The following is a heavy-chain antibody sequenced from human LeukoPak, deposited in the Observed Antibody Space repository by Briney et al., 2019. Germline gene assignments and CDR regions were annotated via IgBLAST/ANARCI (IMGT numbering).Heavy chain of an antibody. D-gene: IGHD5-18*01. J-gene: IGHJ6*02. V-gene: IGHV3-30*09. CDR3: ARVIQPTGRYNYGMDV. CDR1: GFTFSSYA. CDR2: ISYDGSNK. Sequence: RSPRLSCAASGFTFSSYAMHWVCQAPGKGLEWVAVISYDGSNKYYADSVKGRLAVSRDNSKNTLYLQMNSLRAEDTAVYYCARVIQPTGRYNYGMDVRGQGTPGTVSS.